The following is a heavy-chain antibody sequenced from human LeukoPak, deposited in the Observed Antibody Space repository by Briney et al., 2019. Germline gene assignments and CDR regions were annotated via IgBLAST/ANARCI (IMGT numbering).Heavy chain of an antibody. Sequence: GGSLRLSCAASRFSFSSYSMNWVRQAPGKGLEWVSSITSSSSFIYYADSVKGRFTISRDNAKNSLSLQMNSLRAEDTATYYCARDQVTAEGRAFDIWGQGTMVTVSS. CDR2: ITSSSSFI. CDR1: RFSFSSYS. CDR3: ARDQVTAEGRAFDI. V-gene: IGHV3-21*06. J-gene: IGHJ3*02. D-gene: IGHD2-21*02.